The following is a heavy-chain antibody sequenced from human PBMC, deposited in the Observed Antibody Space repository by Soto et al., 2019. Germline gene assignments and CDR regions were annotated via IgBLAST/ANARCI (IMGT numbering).Heavy chain of an antibody. CDR1: GYTFTSYG. V-gene: IGHV1-18*01. Sequence: QAQLVQSGPEVKNPGASVKVSCKASGYTFTSYGISWVRQAPGQGIEWMGWISGYTGNTNYAQKGQGRVTVTTDTSTSTAYMELTSLTPDDTAVYYCARDERGSGSYFGRLNWFDPWGQGTLVTVSS. CDR3: ARDERGSGSYFGRLNWFDP. CDR2: ISGYTGNT. D-gene: IGHD3-10*01. J-gene: IGHJ5*02.